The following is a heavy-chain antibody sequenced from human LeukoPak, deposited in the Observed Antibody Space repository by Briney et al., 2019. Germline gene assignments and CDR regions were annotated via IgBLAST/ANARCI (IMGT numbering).Heavy chain of an antibody. V-gene: IGHV4-39*01. D-gene: IGHD6-19*01. Sequence: SETLSLTCTVSGGPISSSSYYWGWIRQPPGKGLEWIGSIYYSGSTYYNPSLKSRVTISVDTSKNQFSLKLSSVTAADTAVYYCARRGSGWYRNWFDPWGQGTLVTVSS. CDR2: IYYSGST. J-gene: IGHJ5*02. CDR1: GGPISSSSYY. CDR3: ARRGSGWYRNWFDP.